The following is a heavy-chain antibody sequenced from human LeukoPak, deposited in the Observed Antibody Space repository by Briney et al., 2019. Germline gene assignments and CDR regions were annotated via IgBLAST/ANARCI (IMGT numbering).Heavy chain of an antibody. CDR1: GFTFSSYA. J-gene: IGHJ3*02. D-gene: IGHD3-3*01. V-gene: IGHV3-64*01. Sequence: PGGSLRLSCAASGFTFSSYAMHWVRQAPGKGLEYVSAISSNGGSTYYANSVKGRFTISRDNSKNTLYLQMGSLRAEDMAVYYCARAVFNLDDFWSGIDDAFDIWGQGTMVTVSS. CDR2: ISSNGGST. CDR3: ARAVFNLDDFWSGIDDAFDI.